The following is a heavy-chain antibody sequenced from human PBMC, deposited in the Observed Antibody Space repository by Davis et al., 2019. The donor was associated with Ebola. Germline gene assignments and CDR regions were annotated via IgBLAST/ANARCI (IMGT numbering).Heavy chain of an antibody. J-gene: IGHJ4*02. V-gene: IGHV3-23*01. D-gene: IGHD3-22*01. CDR2: ISATADST. CDR3: AKEHIVGEYFFDY. Sequence: GESLKISCAASGFTFSSYAMTCVRQAPGKGLDCVSAISATADSTYYADSEKCRFTISRDNSKNTLFLQINSLRAEDTAVYYCAKEHIVGEYFFDYWGQGTLVTVSS. CDR1: GFTFSSYA.